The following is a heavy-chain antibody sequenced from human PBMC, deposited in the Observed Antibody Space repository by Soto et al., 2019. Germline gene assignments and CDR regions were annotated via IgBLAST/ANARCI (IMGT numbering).Heavy chain of an antibody. J-gene: IGHJ4*02. CDR3: AIKRSLWFGELCFDY. CDR1: GGSFSGYY. CDR2: SNHSGST. Sequence: QVPLQQSGAGLLKPSETLSLTCGIYGGSFSGYYWSGIRQPPGDGLAWFGGSNHSGSTTYNPSLKSRVTISGDTSKNQVPVEVSYVTAADTAVYSCAIKRSLWFGELCFDYWGQGALVTVSS. D-gene: IGHD3-10*01. V-gene: IGHV4-34*01.